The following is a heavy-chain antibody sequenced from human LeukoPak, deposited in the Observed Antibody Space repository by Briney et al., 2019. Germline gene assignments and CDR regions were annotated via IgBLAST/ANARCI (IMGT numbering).Heavy chain of an antibody. CDR2: ISGSGGST. V-gene: IGHV3-23*01. D-gene: IGHD2-15*01. Sequence: GGSLRLSCAASGFTFSSYAMSWVRQAPGKGLEWVSAISGSGGSTYYADSVKGRFTISRDNSKNTLYLQMNSLRAEDTAVYYCANTLLRYYYGMDVWGQGTTVTVSS. CDR3: ANTLLRYYYGMDV. J-gene: IGHJ6*02. CDR1: GFTFSSYA.